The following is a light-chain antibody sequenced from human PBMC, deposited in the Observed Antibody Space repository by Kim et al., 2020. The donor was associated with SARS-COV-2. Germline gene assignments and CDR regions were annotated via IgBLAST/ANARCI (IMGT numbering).Light chain of an antibody. J-gene: IGKJ4*01. CDR1: QSVSSY. V-gene: IGKV3-11*01. CDR3: QQRSNWPLT. Sequence: EIVLTQSPATLSLSPGERATLSCRASQSVSSYLAWYQQKPGQAPMLLIYDASNRATGIPARFSGSGSGTDFTLTISSLEPEDFAVYYCQQRSNWPLTFGGGTKLEI. CDR2: DAS.